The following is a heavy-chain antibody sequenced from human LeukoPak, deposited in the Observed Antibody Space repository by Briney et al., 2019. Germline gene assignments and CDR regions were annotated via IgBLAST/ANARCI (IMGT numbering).Heavy chain of an antibody. Sequence: GESLKISCKGSGYRFTKYWIGWVRQMPGKGLEWMGIIYPGDSDTRYSPSFQGQVTISADKSISTAYLQWSSLKASDTAMYYCASRSKVVAGHGDYYYYMDVWGKGTTVIVSS. CDR2: IYPGDSDT. CDR1: GYRFTKYW. D-gene: IGHD6-19*01. J-gene: IGHJ6*03. CDR3: ASRSKVVAGHGDYYYYMDV. V-gene: IGHV5-51*01.